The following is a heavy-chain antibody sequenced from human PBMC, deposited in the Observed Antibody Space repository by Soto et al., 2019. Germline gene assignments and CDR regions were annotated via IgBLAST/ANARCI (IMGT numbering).Heavy chain of an antibody. CDR2: IIPIFGTA. J-gene: IGHJ4*02. CDR3: ARDQRYSWNDGGY. D-gene: IGHD1-1*01. CDR1: EGTSGTYA. V-gene: IGHV1-69*12. Sequence: QFHRVNSGAGVRKLGSSLKSPGKAPEGTSGTYAIGWVRRAPGQGLGWRGGIIPIFGTANYAQKFQGRVTITADESTSTAYMELSSLRSEDTAVYFCARDQRYSWNDGGYWGQGTLVTVSS.